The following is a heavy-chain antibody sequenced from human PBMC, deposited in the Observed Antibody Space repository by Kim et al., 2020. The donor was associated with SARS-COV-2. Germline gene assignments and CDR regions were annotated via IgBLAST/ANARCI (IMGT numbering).Heavy chain of an antibody. V-gene: IGHV3-21*01. Sequence: GGSLRLSRAASGFTFSSYSMNWVRQAPGKGLEWVSSISSSSSYIYYADSVKGRFTISRDNAKNSLYLQMNSLRAEDTAVYYCARGVDSGYIFYYYYGMDVWGQGTTGTVSS. D-gene: IGHD5-12*01. CDR1: GFTFSSYS. CDR2: ISSSSSYI. J-gene: IGHJ6*02. CDR3: ARGVDSGYIFYYYYGMDV.